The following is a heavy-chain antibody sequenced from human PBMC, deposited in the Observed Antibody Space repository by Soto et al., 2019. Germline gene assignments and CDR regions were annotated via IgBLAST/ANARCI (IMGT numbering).Heavy chain of an antibody. CDR3: ARTLPNRQLFDS. CDR2: IYNSGRY. V-gene: IGHV4-61*08. CDR1: GGSISSGGYY. J-gene: IGHJ4*02. D-gene: IGHD1-1*01. Sequence: SETLSLTCTVSGGSISSGGYYWSWIRQYPDKGLEWIGHIYNSGRYNYNPSLESRLTISMDTSKNQFSLRLASVTAADTAVYYCARTLPNRQLFDSWSQGTLVTVSS.